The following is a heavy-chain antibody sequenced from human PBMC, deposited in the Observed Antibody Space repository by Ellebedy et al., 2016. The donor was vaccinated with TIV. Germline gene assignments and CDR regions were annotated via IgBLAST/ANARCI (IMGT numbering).Heavy chain of an antibody. V-gene: IGHV4-4*07. Sequence: SETLSLTCAVSGVSITSHFWTWIRQPAGGGLEWIGRLNPSGTPNYNPSLKSRVIMSRDTSKDQFSLKLSSVTAADPAVYYCARHGPQWFDAFDLWGQGTLVTVSS. D-gene: IGHD3-22*01. CDR2: LNPSGTP. CDR1: GVSITSHF. J-gene: IGHJ3*01. CDR3: ARHGPQWFDAFDL.